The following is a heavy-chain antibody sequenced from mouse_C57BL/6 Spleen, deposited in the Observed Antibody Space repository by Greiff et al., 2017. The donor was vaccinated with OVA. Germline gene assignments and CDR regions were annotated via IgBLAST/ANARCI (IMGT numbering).Heavy chain of an antibody. CDR1: GYTFTDYN. CDR3: ARYNYDRPWYFDD. D-gene: IGHD2-4*01. J-gene: IGHJ1*03. CDR2: INPNNGGT. V-gene: IGHV1-18*01. Sequence: EVQLQQSGPELVKPGASVKIPCKASGYTFTDYNMDWVKQSHGKSLEWIGDINPNNGGTIYNQKFKGKATLTVDKSSSTAYMELRSLTSADTAVYYCARYNYDRPWYFDDWGTGTTVTVSS.